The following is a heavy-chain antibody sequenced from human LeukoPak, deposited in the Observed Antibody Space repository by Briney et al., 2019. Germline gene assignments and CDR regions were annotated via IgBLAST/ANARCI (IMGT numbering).Heavy chain of an antibody. V-gene: IGHV4-59*01. D-gene: IGHD1-1*01. CDR1: GGSISSYY. Sequence: PSETLSLTCTVSGGSISSYYWSWIRQPPGKGLKWIGYIYYSGSTNYNPSLKSRVTISVDTSKNQFSLKLSSVTAADTAVYYCARGRERRPDAFDIWGQGTMVTVSS. J-gene: IGHJ3*02. CDR2: IYYSGST. CDR3: ARGRERRPDAFDI.